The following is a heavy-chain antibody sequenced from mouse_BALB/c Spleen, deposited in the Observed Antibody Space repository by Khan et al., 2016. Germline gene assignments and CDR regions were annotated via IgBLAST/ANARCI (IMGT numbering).Heavy chain of an antibody. V-gene: IGHV3-1*02. CDR3: ECFGNDFDY. CDR2: IHYSGST. D-gene: IGHD2-1*01. CDR1: AYSITSDYS. J-gene: IGHJ2*01. Sequence: EVQLQESGPDLVKPSQSLSLTCTVTAYSITSDYSWHWIRQFPGNKLEWMAYIHYSGSTNYTPSLTSRISITRDTSKNQFFLQLNSVTTDDTATYYCECFGNDFDYWGQGTTLTVSA.